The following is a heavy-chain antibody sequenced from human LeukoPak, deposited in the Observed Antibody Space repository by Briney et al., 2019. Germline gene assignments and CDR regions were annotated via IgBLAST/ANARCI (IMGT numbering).Heavy chain of an antibody. D-gene: IGHD3-10*01. V-gene: IGHV4-39*07. CDR1: GGSISSSGYY. CDR3: ARGTGSGSYPFDY. J-gene: IGHJ4*02. Sequence: SETLSLTCTVSGGSISSSGYYWGWIRQPPGKGLEWIGSIYYSGSTDYNPSLKSRVTISVDTSKNQFSLRLSSVTAADTAVYYCARGTGSGSYPFDYWGQGTLVTVSS. CDR2: IYYSGST.